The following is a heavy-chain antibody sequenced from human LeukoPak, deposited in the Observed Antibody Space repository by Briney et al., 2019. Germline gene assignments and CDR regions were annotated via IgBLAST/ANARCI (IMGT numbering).Heavy chain of an antibody. CDR3: ARVDSSGWLIYGLDV. CDR1: GFTFSSYA. CDR2: ISGSGGST. D-gene: IGHD6-19*01. J-gene: IGHJ6*02. V-gene: IGHV3-23*01. Sequence: GGSLRLSCAASGFTFSSYAMSWVRQAPGKELEWVSAISGSGGSTYYADSVKGRFTISRDNSKNTLYLQMNSLRAEDTAVYYCARVDSSGWLIYGLDVWGQGTTVTVSS.